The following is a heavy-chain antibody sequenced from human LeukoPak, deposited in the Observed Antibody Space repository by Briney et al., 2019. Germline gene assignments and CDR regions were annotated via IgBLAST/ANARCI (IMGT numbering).Heavy chain of an antibody. Sequence: ASVEVSCKVSGYTLTELSMHWVRQAPGKGLEWMGGFDPEDGETIYAQKFQGRVTMTEDTSTDTAYMELSSLRSEDTAVYYCATPILVLSDAFDIWGQGTMVTVSS. D-gene: IGHD3-10*01. J-gene: IGHJ3*02. CDR2: FDPEDGET. CDR3: ATPILVLSDAFDI. V-gene: IGHV1-24*01. CDR1: GYTLTELS.